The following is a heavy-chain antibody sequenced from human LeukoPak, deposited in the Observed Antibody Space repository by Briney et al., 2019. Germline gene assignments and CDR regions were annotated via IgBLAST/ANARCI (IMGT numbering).Heavy chain of an antibody. CDR2: ISAYSGNT. V-gene: IGHV1-18*01. D-gene: IGHD2-2*01. Sequence: AASVKVSCKASGYTFTSYGISWVRQAPGQGLEWMGWISAYSGNTNYAQKLQGRVTMTTDTSTSTAYMELRSLRSDDTAVYYCARGPLYCSSTSCYAAYFDYWGQGTLVTVSS. CDR3: ARGPLYCSSTSCYAAYFDY. CDR1: GYTFTSYG. J-gene: IGHJ4*02.